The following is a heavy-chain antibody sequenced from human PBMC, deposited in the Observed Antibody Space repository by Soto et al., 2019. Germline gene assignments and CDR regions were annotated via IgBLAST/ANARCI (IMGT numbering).Heavy chain of an antibody. CDR1: GCSISSYY. CDR2: IYYSGST. Sequence: SETLSLTCTVSGCSISSYYWSWIRQPPGKGLEWIGYIYYSGSTNYNPSLKSRVTISVDTSKNQFSLKLSSVTAADTAVYYCARAKFYYYYGAGKGNWLYSWGQGSLVTGSS. J-gene: IGHJ5*01. V-gene: IGHV4-59*01. D-gene: IGHD3-10*01. CDR3: ARAKFYYYYGAGKGNWLYS.